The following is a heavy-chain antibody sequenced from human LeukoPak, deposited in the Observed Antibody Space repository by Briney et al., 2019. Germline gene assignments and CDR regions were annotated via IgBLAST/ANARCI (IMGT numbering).Heavy chain of an antibody. J-gene: IGHJ6*02. CDR2: ISSDGTSK. V-gene: IGHV3-30*03. D-gene: IGHD3-22*01. CDR3: ARDPDSSGYYYYYYYGMDV. CDR1: GFTFSSYG. Sequence: PARSLRLSCAASGFTFSSYGMHWVRQAPGKGLEWVAVISSDGTSKYSADSVKGRFSISRDNAKNSLYLQMNSLRAEDTAVYYCARDPDSSGYYYYYYYGMDVWGQGTTVTVSS.